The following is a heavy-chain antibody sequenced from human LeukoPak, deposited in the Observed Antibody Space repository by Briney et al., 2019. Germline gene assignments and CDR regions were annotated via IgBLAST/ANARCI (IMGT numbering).Heavy chain of an antibody. J-gene: IGHJ5*02. D-gene: IGHD3-22*01. Sequence: SGPTLVNPTQTLTLTCTFSGFSLTTSGVGMGWIRQPPGEALEWLALINWDDQKVYSPSLQSRLSITKDTSKNQVVLTMTNVDPVDTATYYCAHRRDSSGYQYRYWFAPWGQGTLVTVSS. CDR1: GFSLTTSGVG. CDR2: INWDDQK. CDR3: AHRRDSSGYQYRYWFAP. V-gene: IGHV2-5*02.